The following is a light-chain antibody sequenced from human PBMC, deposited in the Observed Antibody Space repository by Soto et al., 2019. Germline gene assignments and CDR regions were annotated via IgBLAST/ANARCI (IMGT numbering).Light chain of an antibody. CDR2: EVS. Sequence: QSALTQPASMSGSPGQWITISCTGTSSDVGGYNYVSWYQQYPDRAPKLIIYEVSNRPSGVSIRFSGSKSANTASLTISGLQAEDEGDYYCSSYSTTYTILFGGGTKLTVL. V-gene: IGLV2-14*01. J-gene: IGLJ2*01. CDR3: SSYSTTYTIL. CDR1: SSDVGGYNY.